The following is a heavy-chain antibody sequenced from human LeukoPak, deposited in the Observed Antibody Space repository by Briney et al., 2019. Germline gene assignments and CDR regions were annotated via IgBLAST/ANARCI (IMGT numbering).Heavy chain of an antibody. Sequence: PGRSLRLSCAASGFTFSSYAMHWVRQAPGKGLEWVAVISYDGSNKYYADSVKGRFTISRDNSKNTLYLQMNSLRAEDTAVYYCAKDRLLRYFDWLAPRYGMDVWGQGTTVTVSS. D-gene: IGHD3-9*01. V-gene: IGHV3-30*04. CDR1: GFTFSSYA. J-gene: IGHJ6*02. CDR2: ISYDGSNK. CDR3: AKDRLLRYFDWLAPRYGMDV.